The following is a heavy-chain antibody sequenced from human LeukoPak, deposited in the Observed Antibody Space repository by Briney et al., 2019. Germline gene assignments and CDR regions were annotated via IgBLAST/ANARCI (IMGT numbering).Heavy chain of an antibody. J-gene: IGHJ6*02. CDR3: ARAECSSTSCYPRYYYYGMDV. Sequence: GGSLRLSCAASGFTFSDYYMSWIRQAPGKGLEWVSYISSSGSTIYYADSVKGRFTISRDNAKNSLYLQMNSLRAEDTAVYYCARAECSSTSCYPRYYYYGMDVWGQGTTVIVSS. D-gene: IGHD2-2*01. V-gene: IGHV3-11*01. CDR2: ISSSGSTI. CDR1: GFTFSDYY.